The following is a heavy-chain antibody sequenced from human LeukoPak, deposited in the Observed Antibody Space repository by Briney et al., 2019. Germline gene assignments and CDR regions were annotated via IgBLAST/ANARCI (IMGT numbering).Heavy chain of an antibody. Sequence: GGSLRLSCAASGFTFSSYGMHWVRQAPGKGLEWVAFIRYDGSNKYYADSVKGRFTISRDNSKNTLYLQMNSLRAEDTAVYYCAKNEWLVMGYYMDVRGKGTTVTISS. CDR2: IRYDGSNK. V-gene: IGHV3-30*02. J-gene: IGHJ6*03. D-gene: IGHD6-19*01. CDR3: AKNEWLVMGYYMDV. CDR1: GFTFSSYG.